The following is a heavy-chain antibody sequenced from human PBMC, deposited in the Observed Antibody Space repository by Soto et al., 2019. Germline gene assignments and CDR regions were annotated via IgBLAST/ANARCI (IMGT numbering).Heavy chain of an antibody. Sequence: QVQLQQSGPGLVKPSETLSLTCSVSSGPSSSHNWGWIRQPPGRGLEWIVYVYSTGGTSYNPSLKSRVTISADTSTNHISLTLTSVTAADTAVYYCVRQGIGNLHGLVDVWGQETTVRVSS. J-gene: IGHJ6*02. V-gene: IGHV4-59*08. CDR1: SGPSSSHN. CDR2: VYSTGGT. D-gene: IGHD1-1*01. CDR3: VRQGIGNLHGLVDV.